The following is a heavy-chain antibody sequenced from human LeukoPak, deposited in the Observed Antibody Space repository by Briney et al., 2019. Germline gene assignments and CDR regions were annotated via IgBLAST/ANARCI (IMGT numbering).Heavy chain of an antibody. D-gene: IGHD6-19*01. CDR3: AGERGEEYSSGWYKTNFFYN. J-gene: IGHJ4*02. CDR2: GDYSGGT. Sequence: SETLSLTCTVSGDSFTSVTDYWAWIRQPPGKGLEWIASGDYSGGTYYNPSLESRVAVSADMSKKQISLKLASVTGADTAVYYCAGERGEEYSSGWYKTNFFYNWGQGIRVTVSS. V-gene: IGHV4-39*07. CDR1: GDSFTSVTDY.